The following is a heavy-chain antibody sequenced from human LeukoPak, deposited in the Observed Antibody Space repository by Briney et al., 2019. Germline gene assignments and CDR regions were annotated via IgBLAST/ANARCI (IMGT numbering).Heavy chain of an antibody. J-gene: IGHJ3*02. Sequence: PGGSLRLSCAASGFTVSSNYMSWVRQAPGKGLEWVSVIYSGGSTYYADSVKGRFTISRDNSKNTLYLQMNSLRAEDTAVYYCARGNYYDSSGYYRGDAFDIWGQGTMVTVSS. D-gene: IGHD3-22*01. V-gene: IGHV3-66*01. CDR1: GFTVSSNY. CDR2: IYSGGST. CDR3: ARGNYYDSSGYYRGDAFDI.